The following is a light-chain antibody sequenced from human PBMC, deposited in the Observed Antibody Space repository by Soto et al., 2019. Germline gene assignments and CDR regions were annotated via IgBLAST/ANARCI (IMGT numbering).Light chain of an antibody. CDR3: QQHHGSPFT. Sequence: EIVLTQSPGTLSLSPGERATLSCRASQSVPSNYLAWYQQKPGQAPRLLIHDAASRATGIPDRCSGSGCGTDFTLTISRLEPEDFAVYYYQQHHGSPFTFGPGTKVDIK. CDR1: QSVPSNY. V-gene: IGKV3-20*01. J-gene: IGKJ3*01. CDR2: DAA.